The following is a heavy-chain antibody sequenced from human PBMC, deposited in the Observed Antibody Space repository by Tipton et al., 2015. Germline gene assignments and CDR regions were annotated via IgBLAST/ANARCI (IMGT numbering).Heavy chain of an antibody. CDR2: IYYSGST. J-gene: IGHJ5*02. D-gene: IGHD3-3*01. CDR1: GGSMSRSSYY. Sequence: TLSLTCSVSGGSMSRSSYYWGWIRQPPGKGLEWIGSIYYSGSTYYNPSLKSRVTISVDTSKNQFSLKLTSVTAADMGVYYCARHGSTLYGVVNWFDPWGQGTLVTVSS. CDR3: ARHGSTLYGVVNWFDP. V-gene: IGHV4-39*01.